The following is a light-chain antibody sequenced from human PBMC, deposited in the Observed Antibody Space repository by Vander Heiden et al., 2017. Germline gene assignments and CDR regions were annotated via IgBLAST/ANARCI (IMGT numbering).Light chain of an antibody. CDR2: AAS. Sequence: QMIQSPSSLSASVGDRDTITCRASQGSRNDLSWYQQKPGKAPNPLIYAASTLQSGVPSRFSGSGSGTDFTLTISSLQPEDVTTYYCLQDFDYPRTFGQGTKVELK. CDR3: LQDFDYPRT. J-gene: IGKJ1*01. V-gene: IGKV1-6*01. CDR1: QGSRND.